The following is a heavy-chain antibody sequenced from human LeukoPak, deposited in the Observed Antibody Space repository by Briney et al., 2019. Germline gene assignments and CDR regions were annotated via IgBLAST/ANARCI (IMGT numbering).Heavy chain of an antibody. CDR1: GFTFSSYS. CDR3: AKSSGYNSRGWFDP. D-gene: IGHD6-13*01. V-gene: IGHV3-21*04. J-gene: IGHJ5*02. CDR2: ISSSSSYI. Sequence: GGSLRLSCAASGFTFSSYSMNWVRQAPGKGLEWVSSISSSSSYIYYADSVKGRFTISRDNAKNSLYLQMNSLRAEDTAIYHCAKSSGYNSRGWFDPWGQGTLVTVSS.